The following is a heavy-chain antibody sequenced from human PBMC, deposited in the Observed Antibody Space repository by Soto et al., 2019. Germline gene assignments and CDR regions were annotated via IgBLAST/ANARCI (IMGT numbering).Heavy chain of an antibody. CDR1: GFTFSSFG. Sequence: QVQLLESGGGVVQPGTSLRLSCAASGFTFSSFGMHWVRQAPGKGLEWVAFISHAGTTKYYADSVKGRFTISRDNSNNTLDLQMNSLRTEDTAVYSCAKYETSDLYDSSASKVPDFWGQGNLVTVS. CDR3: AKYETSDLYDSSASKVPDF. J-gene: IGHJ4*02. CDR2: ISHAGTTK. V-gene: IGHV3-30*18. D-gene: IGHD3-22*01.